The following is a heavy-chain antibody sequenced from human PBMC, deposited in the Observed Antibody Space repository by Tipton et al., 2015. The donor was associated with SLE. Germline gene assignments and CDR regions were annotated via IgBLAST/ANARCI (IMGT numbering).Heavy chain of an antibody. J-gene: IGHJ4*02. CDR3: ARRASIIVVVPAAIDYGDYYFDD. CDR2: IYYSGST. D-gene: IGHD2-2*01. CDR1: GGSISSSSYY. V-gene: IGHV4-61*05. Sequence: TLSLTCTVSGGSISSSSYYWSWIRQPPGKGLEWIGYIYYSGSTNYNPSLKSRVTISVDTSKNQFSLRLSSVTAADTAVYFCARRASIIVVVPAAIDYGDYYFDDWGQGTLVTVSS.